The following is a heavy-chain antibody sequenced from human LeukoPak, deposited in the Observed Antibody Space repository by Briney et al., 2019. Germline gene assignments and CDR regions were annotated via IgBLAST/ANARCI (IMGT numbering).Heavy chain of an antibody. D-gene: IGHD2-21*01. CDR1: GGSISVYH. J-gene: IGHJ4*02. V-gene: IGHV4-59*08. CDR3: ARLGDCGHDCYSHDY. CDR2: IYYNGDT. Sequence: SETLSLTCIVSGGSISVYHWGWVRQPPGKGLEYISFIYYNGDTNYNPSLKSRVTMSVDTSKNQFSLKLSSVPAADTAVYYCARLGDCGHDCYSHDYWGQGTLVTVSS.